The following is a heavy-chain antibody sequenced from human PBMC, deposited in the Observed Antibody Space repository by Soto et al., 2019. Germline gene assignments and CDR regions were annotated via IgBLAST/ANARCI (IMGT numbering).Heavy chain of an antibody. CDR1: GISFISTSYH. CDR3: ARQGSY. Sequence: SEPLSLTCSVSGISFISTSYHWGWIRQAHGKGIECIGTLDYSGTAHYNPSIKSRIKFSADPSKNQGSLKLSSVAAEDTAVYYCARQGSYWGQGALVTVSS. V-gene: IGHV4-39*01. CDR2: LDYSGTA. J-gene: IGHJ4*02.